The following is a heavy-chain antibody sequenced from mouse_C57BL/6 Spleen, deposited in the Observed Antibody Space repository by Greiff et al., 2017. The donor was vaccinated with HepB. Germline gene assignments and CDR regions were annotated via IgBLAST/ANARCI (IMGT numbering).Heavy chain of an antibody. D-gene: IGHD2-4*01. Sequence: EVMLVESGGGLVKPGGSLKLSCAASGFTFSDYGMHWVRQAPEKGLEWVAYISSGSSTIYYADTVKGRFTISRDNAKNTLFLQMTSLRSEDTAMYYCARHDYGGGAMDYWGQGTSVTVSS. CDR1: GFTFSDYG. CDR2: ISSGSSTI. J-gene: IGHJ4*01. CDR3: ARHDYGGGAMDY. V-gene: IGHV5-17*01.